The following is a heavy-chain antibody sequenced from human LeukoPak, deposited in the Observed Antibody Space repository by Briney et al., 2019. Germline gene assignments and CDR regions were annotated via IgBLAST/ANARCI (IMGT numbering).Heavy chain of an antibody. CDR2: ISGSGDST. J-gene: IGHJ4*02. D-gene: IGHD3-3*01. V-gene: IGHV3-23*01. Sequence: GGSLRLSCAASGFTFSNYVMSWVRQAPGKGLEWVSGISGSGDSTYYADSVKGRFTISRDNSKNTLYLQMNSLRAEDTAVYYCATEDVLRFLEWFYWGQGTLVTVSS. CDR1: GFTFSNYV. CDR3: ATEDVLRFLEWFY.